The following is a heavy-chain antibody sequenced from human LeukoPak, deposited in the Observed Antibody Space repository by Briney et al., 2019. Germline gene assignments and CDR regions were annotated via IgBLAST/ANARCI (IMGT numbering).Heavy chain of an antibody. CDR3: AREPRGYAFDI. V-gene: IGHV3-48*01. CDR2: ISSSSSTI. J-gene: IGHJ3*02. CDR1: GFTFSSYS. Sequence: PGGSLRLSCAASGFTFSSYSMNWVRQAPGKGLEWVSYISSSSSTIYYADSVKGRFTISRDNAQNSLYLQMNSLRAEDTAVYYCAREPRGYAFDIWGQGTMVTVSS.